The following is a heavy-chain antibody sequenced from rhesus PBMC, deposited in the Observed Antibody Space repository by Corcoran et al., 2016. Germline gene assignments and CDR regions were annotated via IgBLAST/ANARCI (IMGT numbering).Heavy chain of an antibody. CDR1: GGSISRSNW. J-gene: IGHJ3*01. V-gene: IGHV4S18*01. CDR3: ARHSSGGRLDAFDF. CDR2: IYSNSEST. D-gene: IGHD6-31*01. Sequence: QVQLQESGPGLQKPSETLSLTCAVSGGSISRSNWWSWIRQPPGKGLEWIGGIYSNSESTNYNPSLKSRVTISKDTSKNQFSLKLSSVTAADTAVYYCARHSSGGRLDAFDFWGQGLRVTVSS.